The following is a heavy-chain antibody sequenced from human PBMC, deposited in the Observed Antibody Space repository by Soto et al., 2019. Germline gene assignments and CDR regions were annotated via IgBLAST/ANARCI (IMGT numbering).Heavy chain of an antibody. J-gene: IGHJ4*02. D-gene: IGHD5-18*01. CDR3: ARVNPGYSYVNY. CDR2: INSDGSTT. V-gene: IGHV3-74*01. CDR1: GFTFSSYW. Sequence: EVQLVESGGGLVQPGGSLRLSCAASGFTFSSYWMLWVRQAPVKGLVWVSRINSDGSTTSYADSVKGRFTISRDNAKNTLYLQMNSLRAEDTAVYYCARVNPGYSYVNYWGQGTLVTVSS.